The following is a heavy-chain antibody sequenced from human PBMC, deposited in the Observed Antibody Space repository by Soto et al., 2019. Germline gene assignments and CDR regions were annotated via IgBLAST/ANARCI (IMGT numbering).Heavy chain of an antibody. J-gene: IGHJ5*02. CDR3: ARIPVDTSMIYWLDP. V-gene: IGHV4-59*01. CDR1: GGSITSSY. CDR2: IYYSGNT. Sequence: PSETLSLTCTVSGGSITSSYWSWIGQPPGKGLEWIGYIYYSGNTNYNPSLKSRVIISVDTSKNLFSLKLTSVTAADTAVYYCARIPVDTSMIYWLDPWGQGTLVTVSS. D-gene: IGHD5-18*01.